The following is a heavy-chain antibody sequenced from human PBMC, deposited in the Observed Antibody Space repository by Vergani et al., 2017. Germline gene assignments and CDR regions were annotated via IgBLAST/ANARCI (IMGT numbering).Heavy chain of an antibody. V-gene: IGHV1-69*01. J-gene: IGHJ6*03. CDR3: ARDPAYYGSGSPLYMDG. Sequence: QVQLVQSGAEVKKPGSSVKVSCKASGGTFSSYAISWVRQAPGQGLEWMGGIIPIFGTANYAQKFQGRVTITADESTSTAYMELSSLRSEDTAVYYCARDPAYYGSGSPLYMDGWGKGTTVTVSS. CDR2: IIPIFGTA. D-gene: IGHD3-10*01. CDR1: GGTFSSYA.